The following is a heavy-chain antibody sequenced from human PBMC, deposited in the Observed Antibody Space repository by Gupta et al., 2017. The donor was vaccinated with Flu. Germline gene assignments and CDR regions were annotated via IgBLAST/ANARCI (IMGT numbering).Heavy chain of an antibody. J-gene: IGHJ4*02. V-gene: IGHV3-11*01. CDR3: ARESRSSAWRQDY. Sequence: FSDYYMSWIRQAPGKGLEWVSYMSSDGRTIDDADSVKGRFTISRDNAKNSVYLQMNSLGAEDSAIYYCARESRSSAWRQDYWGQGTLVTVSS. CDR1: FSDYY. D-gene: IGHD6-19*01. CDR2: MSSDGRTI.